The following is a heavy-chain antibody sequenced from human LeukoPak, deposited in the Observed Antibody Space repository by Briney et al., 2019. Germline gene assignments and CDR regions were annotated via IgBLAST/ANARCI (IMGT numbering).Heavy chain of an antibody. Sequence: SVKVSCKASGGTFSSYAISWVRQAPGQGLEWMGGIIPIFGTANYAQKFQGRVTITADESTSTAYMELSSLRSEDTAVYYCARPGEYSYADDAFDIWGQGTMVTVSS. D-gene: IGHD5-18*01. J-gene: IGHJ3*02. V-gene: IGHV1-69*13. CDR2: IIPIFGTA. CDR1: GGTFSSYA. CDR3: ARPGEYSYADDAFDI.